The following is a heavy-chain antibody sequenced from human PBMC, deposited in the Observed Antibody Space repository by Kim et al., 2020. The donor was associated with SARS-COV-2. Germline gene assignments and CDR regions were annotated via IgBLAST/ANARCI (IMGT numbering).Heavy chain of an antibody. CDR2: SSSSSTL. Sequence: SSSSSTLYDADSGSGRFTIARDNAKNSLYLQMNSLRDEDTAVYYCASLSSGWGQGTLVTVSS. D-gene: IGHD6-6*01. V-gene: IGHV3-48*02. J-gene: IGHJ4*02. CDR3: ASLSSG.